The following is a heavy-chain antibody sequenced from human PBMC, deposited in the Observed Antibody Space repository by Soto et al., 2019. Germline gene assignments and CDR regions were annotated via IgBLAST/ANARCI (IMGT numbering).Heavy chain of an antibody. D-gene: IGHD6-19*01. J-gene: IGHJ4*02. Sequence: QLQLQESGSGLVKPSQTLSLTCAVSGGSISSGGYSWSWIRQPPGKGLEWIGYIYHSGSTYYNPSLKSRVTLSVDRSKSQFSLKLSSVTAADTAVYYCARAGGLGAVAADSWGQGTLVTVSS. CDR3: ARAGGLGAVAADS. V-gene: IGHV4-30-2*01. CDR2: IYHSGST. CDR1: GGSISSGGYS.